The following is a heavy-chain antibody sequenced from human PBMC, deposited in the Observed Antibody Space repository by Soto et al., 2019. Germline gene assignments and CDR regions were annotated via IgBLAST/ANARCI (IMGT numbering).Heavy chain of an antibody. D-gene: IGHD6-25*01. V-gene: IGHV3-30*04. J-gene: IGHJ4*02. CDR3: ARVHSGIFDY. CDR2: ISFDGKDI. Sequence: WGSRRLSCAASGFTFSSYVMHWVLQAPGKGLEWVALISFDGKDIYYADSVKGRFTISRDNLKTTLFLQMNSLRAEDTALYYCARVHSGIFDYWGQGTLVTVSS. CDR1: GFTFSSYV.